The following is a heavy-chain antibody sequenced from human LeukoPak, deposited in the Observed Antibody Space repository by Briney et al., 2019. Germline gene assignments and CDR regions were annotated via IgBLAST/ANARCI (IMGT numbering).Heavy chain of an antibody. D-gene: IGHD3-22*01. V-gene: IGHV3-23*01. CDR2: ISGSGGST. CDR3: AKDRNYYYDSTLDWFDP. J-gene: IGHJ5*02. Sequence: GGSLRLSCAASGFTFSSYAMSWVRQAPGKGLEWVSAISGSGGSTYYADSVKGRFTISRDNSKNTLYLQMNSLRAEDTAVCYCAKDRNYYYDSTLDWFDPWGQGTLVTVSS. CDR1: GFTFSSYA.